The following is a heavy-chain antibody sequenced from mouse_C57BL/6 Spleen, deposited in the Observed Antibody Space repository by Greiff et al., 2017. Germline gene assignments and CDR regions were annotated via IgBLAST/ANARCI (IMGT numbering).Heavy chain of an antibody. V-gene: IGHV1-26*01. CDR3: ARWAPQLRLDYYAMDY. CDR2: INPNNGGT. CDR1: GYTFTDYY. J-gene: IGHJ4*01. D-gene: IGHD3-2*02. Sequence: EVQLQQSGPELVKPGASVKISCKASGYTFTDYYMNWVKQSPGKSLEWIGDINPNNGGTSYNQKFKGKATLTVGKSSSTAYMELLNLTSEDSAVYYCARWAPQLRLDYYAMDYWGQGTSVTVSS.